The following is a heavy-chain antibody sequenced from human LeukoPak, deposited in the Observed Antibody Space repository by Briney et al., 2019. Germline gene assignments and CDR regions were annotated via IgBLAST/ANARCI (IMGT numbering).Heavy chain of an antibody. J-gene: IGHJ6*02. CDR2: IYYSGST. CDR3: ARVRYYYDSSGYYHSPLWLYGMDV. CDR1: GGSISSYY. Sequence: PSETLSLTCTVSGGSISSYYWSWIRQPPGKGLEWIGYIYYSGSTNYNPSLKSRVTISVDTSKNQFSLKLSSVTAADTAVYYCARVRYYYDSSGYYHSPLWLYGMDVWGQGTTVTVSS. D-gene: IGHD3-22*01. V-gene: IGHV4-59*01.